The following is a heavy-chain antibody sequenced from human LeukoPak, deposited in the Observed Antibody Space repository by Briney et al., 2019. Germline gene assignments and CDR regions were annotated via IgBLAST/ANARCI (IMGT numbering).Heavy chain of an antibody. Sequence: ASVKVSCKASGYTFTGYYMHWVRQAPGQGLEWMGWINPNSGGTNYAQKFQGRVTMTRDTSISTAYMELSRLRSDDTAVYYCAKRRFPGIAVAGMGFFDYWGQGTLVTVSS. CDR1: GYTFTGYY. V-gene: IGHV1-2*02. J-gene: IGHJ4*02. D-gene: IGHD6-19*01. CDR3: AKRRFPGIAVAGMGFFDY. CDR2: INPNSGGT.